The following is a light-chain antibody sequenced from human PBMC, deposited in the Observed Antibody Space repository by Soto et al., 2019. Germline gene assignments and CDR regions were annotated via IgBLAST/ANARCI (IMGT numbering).Light chain of an antibody. J-gene: IGKJ4*01. V-gene: IGKV3-15*01. CDR1: QSVNSN. Sequence: ERVMTQSPATLSVSPGERATLSCRASQSVNSNLAWYQQKPGQAPRLLIYGAATRPTGIPARFSGSGSGTEFTLTISSLESADFAVYYCQQYDNWPLTFGGGTKVEIK. CDR3: QQYDNWPLT. CDR2: GAA.